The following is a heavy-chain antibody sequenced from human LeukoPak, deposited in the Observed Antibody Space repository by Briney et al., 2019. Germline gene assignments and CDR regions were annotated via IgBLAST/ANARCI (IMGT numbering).Heavy chain of an antibody. Sequence: SVKVSCKASGYTFTSYGISWVRQAPGQGLEWMGWISAYNGNTNYAQKLQGRVTMTTDTSTSTAYMELRSLRSDDTAVYYCARGGPNSSSWYPRDPYYYGMDVWGQGTTVTVSS. D-gene: IGHD6-13*01. CDR1: GYTFTSYG. CDR3: ARGGPNSSSWYPRDPYYYGMDV. J-gene: IGHJ6*02. V-gene: IGHV1-18*01. CDR2: ISAYNGNT.